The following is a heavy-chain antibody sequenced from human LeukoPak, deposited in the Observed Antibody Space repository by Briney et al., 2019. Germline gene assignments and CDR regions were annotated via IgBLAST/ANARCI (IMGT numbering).Heavy chain of an antibody. V-gene: IGHV4-39*01. CDR1: GGSISSSSYY. J-gene: IGHJ4*02. CDR2: IYYSGST. CDR3: ARHLSGSYAGLDY. D-gene: IGHD1-26*01. Sequence: SETLSPTCTVSGGSISSSSYYWGWIRQPPGKGLEWIGSIYYSGSTYYNPSLKSRVTISVDTSENQFSLKLSSVTAADTAVYYCARHLSGSYAGLDYWGQGTLVTVSS.